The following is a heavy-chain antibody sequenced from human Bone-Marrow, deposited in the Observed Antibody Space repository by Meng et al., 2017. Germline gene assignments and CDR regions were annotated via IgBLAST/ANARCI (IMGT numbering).Heavy chain of an antibody. CDR1: GGSFTHYY. CDR3: ARLSCRGGACPKKELRKNYYYYTLDF. J-gene: IGHJ6*02. D-gene: IGHD3-10*01. CDR2: INYSGVT. V-gene: IGHV4-34*01. Sequence: SETLSLTCAVSGGSFTHYYWTWIRQSPGKGLEWIGEINYSGVTNYNPSLKSRVTIEVDTSKTQFSLKVTSVTAADAAVYFCARLSCRGGACPKKELRKNYYYYTLDFWGPGTTVTVSS.